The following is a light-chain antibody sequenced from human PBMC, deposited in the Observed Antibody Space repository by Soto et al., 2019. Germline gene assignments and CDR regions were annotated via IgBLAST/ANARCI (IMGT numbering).Light chain of an antibody. V-gene: IGLV2-11*01. CDR3: CSYAGSPMYV. J-gene: IGLJ1*01. CDR2: DVS. Sequence: QSALTQPRSVSASPGQSVNISCTGTSSDVGGYNYVSWYQQHPGKAPKVMIYDVSERHSGVPDRFSGSKSGNTASLTISGLQAEDEADYYCCSYAGSPMYVFGTGTKLTVL. CDR1: SSDVGGYNY.